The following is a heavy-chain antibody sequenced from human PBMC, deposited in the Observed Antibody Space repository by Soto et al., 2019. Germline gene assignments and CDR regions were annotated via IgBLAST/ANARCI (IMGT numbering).Heavy chain of an antibody. CDR1: GFSSSSYW. CDR2: IKQDGSEK. CDR3: ARDNSIQLWSTYYYYGMDV. V-gene: IGHV3-7*03. J-gene: IGHJ6*02. Sequence: RLSFAASGFSSSSYWMSLVRQAPGKGQEWVANIKQDGSEKYYVDSVKGRFTISRDNAKNSPYLQMNSLRAEDTAVYYCARDNSIQLWSTYYYYGMDVWGQGTAVTVSS. D-gene: IGHD5-18*01.